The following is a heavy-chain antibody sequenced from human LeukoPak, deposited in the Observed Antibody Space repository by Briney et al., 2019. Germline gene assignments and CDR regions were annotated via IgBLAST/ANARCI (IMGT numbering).Heavy chain of an antibody. CDR1: GFTVSSNY. CDR3: ARAFLSLRVSDY. Sequence: PGGSLRLSCAASGFTVSSNYMSWVRQAPGKGLEWVSVIYSGGSTYYADSVKGRFTISRDNSKNTLYLQMNSLRAEDTAVYYCARAFLSLRVSDYWGQGTLVTVSS. CDR2: IYSGGST. J-gene: IGHJ4*02. D-gene: IGHD4-17*01. V-gene: IGHV3-66*01.